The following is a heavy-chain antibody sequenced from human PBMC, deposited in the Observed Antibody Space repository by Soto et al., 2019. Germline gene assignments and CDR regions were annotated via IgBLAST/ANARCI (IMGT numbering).Heavy chain of an antibody. CDR3: AAAVDYGSGHYYYYGMDV. Sequence: GGSLRLSCAASGFTFSSYAMSWVRQAPGKGLEWVSAISGSGGSTYYADSAKGRFTISRDNSKNTLYLQMNSLRAEDTAVYYCAAAVDYGSGHYYYYGMDVWGQGTTVTVSS. J-gene: IGHJ6*02. D-gene: IGHD3-10*01. CDR1: GFTFSSYA. CDR2: ISGSGGST. V-gene: IGHV3-23*01.